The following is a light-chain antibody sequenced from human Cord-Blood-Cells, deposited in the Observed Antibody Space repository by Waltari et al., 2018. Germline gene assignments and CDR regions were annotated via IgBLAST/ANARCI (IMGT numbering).Light chain of an antibody. CDR1: SSDVGGYNY. CDR2: DVS. J-gene: IGLJ1*01. Sequence: QSALTQPRSVSGSPGQSVTISCTGTSSDVGGYNYVSWYQQHPGKAPKLMIYDVSKRPSGVPDRCSGSKSGNTASLTISGLQAEDEADYYCCSYAGSYTFVFGTGTKFTVL. V-gene: IGLV2-11*01. CDR3: CSYAGSYTFV.